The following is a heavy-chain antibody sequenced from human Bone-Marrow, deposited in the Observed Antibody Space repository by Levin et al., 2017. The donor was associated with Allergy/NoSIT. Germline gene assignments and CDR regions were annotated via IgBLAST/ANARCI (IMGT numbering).Heavy chain of an antibody. CDR1: QFTFKNFA. D-gene: IGHD1-7*01. J-gene: IGHJ3*01. CDR2: ISGIGDKT. Sequence: PGGSLRLSCAASQFTFKNFAMSWVRQAPGKGLQWVATISGIGDKTYYVDSVKDRFTISRDNSKSTLFLQMNSLRAEDTALYYCAKSPYANYAADAFDLWGQGTMISVSS. CDR3: AKSPYANYAADAFDL. V-gene: IGHV3-23*01.